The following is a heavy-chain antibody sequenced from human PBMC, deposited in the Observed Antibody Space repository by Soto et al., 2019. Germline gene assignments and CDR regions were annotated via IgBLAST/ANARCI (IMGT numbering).Heavy chain of an antibody. CDR2: IIPIFGTA. Sequence: SVKVSCKASGGTFSSYAISWVRQAPGQGLEWMGGIIPIFGTANYAQKFQGRVTITADESTSTAYMELSSLRSGDTAVYYCAREVYYDILTGYVDYWGQGTLVTVSS. CDR1: GGTFSSYA. J-gene: IGHJ4*02. V-gene: IGHV1-69*13. D-gene: IGHD3-9*01. CDR3: AREVYYDILTGYVDY.